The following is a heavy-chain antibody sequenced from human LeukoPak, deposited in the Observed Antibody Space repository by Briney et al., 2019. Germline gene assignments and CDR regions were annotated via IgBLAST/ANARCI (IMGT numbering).Heavy chain of an antibody. V-gene: IGHV4-61*02. Sequence: PSETLSLTCTVSGGSISSGSYYWSWIRQPAGKGLERIGRIYTSGSTNYNPSLKSRVTISVDTSKNQFSLKLSSVTAADTAVYYCARAIVVPAATLDYWGQGTLVTVSS. J-gene: IGHJ4*02. D-gene: IGHD2-2*01. CDR1: GGSISSGSYY. CDR3: ARAIVVPAATLDY. CDR2: IYTSGST.